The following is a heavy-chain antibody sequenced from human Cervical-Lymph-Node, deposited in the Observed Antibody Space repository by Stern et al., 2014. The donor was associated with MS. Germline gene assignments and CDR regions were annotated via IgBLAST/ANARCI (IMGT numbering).Heavy chain of an antibody. J-gene: IGHJ4*02. CDR1: GYTFTSFG. Sequence: QVQLVQSEAAVAKPGASVKVSCKASGYTFTSFGLSWVRQAPGQGLEWMGWISGYDGHTNYAEKVQARVTMTTDTSTSTAYLELRSLRSDDTALYYCARDGTSSWPHYFDYWGQGTLVTVSS. D-gene: IGHD6-13*01. CDR2: ISGYDGHT. V-gene: IGHV1-18*01. CDR3: ARDGTSSWPHYFDY.